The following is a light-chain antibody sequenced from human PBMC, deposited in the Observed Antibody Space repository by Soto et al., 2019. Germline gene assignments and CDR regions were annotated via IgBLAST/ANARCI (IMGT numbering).Light chain of an antibody. CDR2: AND. J-gene: IGLJ2*01. Sequence: QSVLTQPPSVSGAPGQRLTISCAGTSSNIGAGFDVHWYQQLPGTAPTLLIYANDDRPSGGPDRFSGSTSGTSASLAITGLQAEDAADYYCQSYDNSLLAYVFGGGTKLTVL. V-gene: IGLV1-40*01. CDR1: SSNIGAGFD. CDR3: QSYDNSLLAYV.